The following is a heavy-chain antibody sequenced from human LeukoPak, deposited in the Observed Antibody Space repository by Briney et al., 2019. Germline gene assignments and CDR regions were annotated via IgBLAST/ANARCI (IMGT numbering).Heavy chain of an antibody. V-gene: IGHV1-2*02. CDR2: INPNSGGT. J-gene: IGHJ4*02. CDR1: GYTFTSYG. D-gene: IGHD2-8*01. Sequence: ASVKVSCKASGYTFTSYGISWVRQAPGQGLEWMGWINPNSGGTNYAQKFQGRVTMTRDTSISTAYMELSRLRSDDTAVYYCARGVAYCTNGVCPARFDYWGQGTLVTVSS. CDR3: ARGVAYCTNGVCPARFDY.